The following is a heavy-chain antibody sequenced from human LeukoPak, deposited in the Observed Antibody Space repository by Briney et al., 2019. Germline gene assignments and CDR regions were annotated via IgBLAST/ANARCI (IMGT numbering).Heavy chain of an antibody. CDR1: GGSISSSSYY. D-gene: IGHD4-17*01. Sequence: SETLSLTCTVSGGSISSSSYYWGWIRQTPGKGLEWIGSIYYSGSTYYNPSLKSRVTISVDTSKNQFSLKLSSVTAADTAVYYCASNYGDYVENAFDIWGQGTMVTVSS. CDR3: ASNYGDYVENAFDI. CDR2: IYYSGST. V-gene: IGHV4-39*01. J-gene: IGHJ3*02.